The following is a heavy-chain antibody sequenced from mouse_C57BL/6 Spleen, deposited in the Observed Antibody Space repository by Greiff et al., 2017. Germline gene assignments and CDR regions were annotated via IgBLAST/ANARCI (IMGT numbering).Heavy chain of an antibody. J-gene: IGHJ4*01. D-gene: IGHD2-4*01. CDR1: GYSFTGYY. CDR3: ARYDSLYYYAMDY. CDR2: INPSTGGT. Sequence: VQLQQSGPELVKPGASVKISCKASGYSFTGYYMNWVKQSPEKSLEWIGEINPSTGGTTYNQKFKAKATLTVDKSSSTAYMQLKSLTSEDSAVYYCARYDSLYYYAMDYWGQGTSVTVSS. V-gene: IGHV1-42*01.